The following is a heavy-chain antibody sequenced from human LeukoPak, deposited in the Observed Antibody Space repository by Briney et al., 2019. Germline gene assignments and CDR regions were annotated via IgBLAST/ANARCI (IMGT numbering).Heavy chain of an antibody. J-gene: IGHJ4*02. Sequence: GGSLRLSCAASGFTFSSDAMSWVRQAPGKGLEWVSAISGSGGSTYYADSVKGRFTISRDNSKNTLYLQMNSLRVEDTAVYYCALTGTMIPIDYWGQGTLVTVSS. D-gene: IGHD3-22*01. CDR2: ISGSGGST. CDR1: GFTFSSDA. CDR3: ALTGTMIPIDY. V-gene: IGHV3-23*01.